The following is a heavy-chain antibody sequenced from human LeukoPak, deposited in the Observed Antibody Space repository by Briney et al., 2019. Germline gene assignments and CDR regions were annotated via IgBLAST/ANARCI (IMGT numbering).Heavy chain of an antibody. CDR1: GYSISSGYY. V-gene: IGHV4-38-2*02. Sequence: PSETLSLTCTVSGYSISSGYYWGWIRQPPGKGLEWIGSIYHSGSTYYNPPLKSRVTISVDTSKNQFSLKLSSVTAADTAVYYCARALLAADFDYWGQGTLVTVSS. CDR3: ARALLAADFDY. J-gene: IGHJ4*02. D-gene: IGHD6-13*01. CDR2: IYHSGST.